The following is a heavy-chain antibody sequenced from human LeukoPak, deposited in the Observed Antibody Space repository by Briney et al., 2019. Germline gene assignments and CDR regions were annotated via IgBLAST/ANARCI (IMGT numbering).Heavy chain of an antibody. CDR1: GFKFSSYA. J-gene: IGHJ4*02. CDR3: AKGHIDGGGYYNFDH. D-gene: IGHD3-22*01. CDR2: ISGSGGST. Sequence: GGSLRLSCAASGFKFSSYAMSWVRQAPGKGLEWVSDISGSGGSTFYADSVKGRFTISRDNSKNTLYLQMNSLRAEDTAVYYCAKGHIDGGGYYNFDHWGQGTLVSVSS. V-gene: IGHV3-23*01.